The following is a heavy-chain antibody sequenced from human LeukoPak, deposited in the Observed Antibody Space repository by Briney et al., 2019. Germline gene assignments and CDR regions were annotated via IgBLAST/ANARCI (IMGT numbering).Heavy chain of an antibody. V-gene: IGHV3-9*01. CDR3: AKSRRGGYVMIAFDY. Sequence: GGSLRLSCAASGFTFSSYWMHWVRQAPGKGLEWVSGISWNSGSIGYADSVKGRFTISRDNAKNSLYLQMNSLRAEDTALYYCAKSRRGGYVMIAFDYWGQGTLVTVSS. J-gene: IGHJ4*02. D-gene: IGHD5-12*01. CDR1: GFTFSSYW. CDR2: ISWNSGSI.